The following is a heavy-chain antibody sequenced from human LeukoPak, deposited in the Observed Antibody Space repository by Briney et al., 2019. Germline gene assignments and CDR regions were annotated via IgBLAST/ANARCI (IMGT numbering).Heavy chain of an antibody. CDR2: IYTSGST. J-gene: IGHJ3*02. CDR1: GASISSYF. V-gene: IGHV4-4*07. CDR3: VRFGASVDYLDAFDM. Sequence: SETLSLTCTVSGASISSYFWTWIRQPAGAGLEWLGRIYTSGSTNYNPSLKGRATLSLDKSKNQISLKLRSVTAADTAVYYCVRFGASVDYLDAFDMLGQGTGVIVSS. D-gene: IGHD3-16*01.